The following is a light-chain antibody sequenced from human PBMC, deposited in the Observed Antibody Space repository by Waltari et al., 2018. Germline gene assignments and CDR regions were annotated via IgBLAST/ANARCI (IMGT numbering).Light chain of an antibody. J-gene: IGLJ2*01. Sequence: NVLLTQPHSVSESPGKTVTISCTRSSGRIASNYVQWYQQRPGSAPTIVIYEDDQRPSGVPDRFSGSIDSSSNSASLTISGLKTEDEADYYCQTYDSTKIHVVFGGGTKLTVL. CDR3: QTYDSTKIHVV. CDR2: EDD. CDR1: SGRIASNY. V-gene: IGLV6-57*03.